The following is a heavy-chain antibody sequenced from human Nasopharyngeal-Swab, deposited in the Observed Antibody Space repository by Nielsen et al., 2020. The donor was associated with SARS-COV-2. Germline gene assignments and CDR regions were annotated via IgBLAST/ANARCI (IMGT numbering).Heavy chain of an antibody. V-gene: IGHV3-7*01. Sequence: GESLKISCAASGFTFSSYWMSWVRQAPGKGLEWVANIKQDGSEKYYVDSVKGRFTISRDNAKNSLYLQMNSLRAEDTAVYYCARGTAARRILVASYYYYYYGMDVWGQGTTVTVSS. CDR2: IKQDGSEK. J-gene: IGHJ6*02. CDR1: GFTFSSYW. D-gene: IGHD6-6*01. CDR3: ARGTAARRILVASYYYYYYGMDV.